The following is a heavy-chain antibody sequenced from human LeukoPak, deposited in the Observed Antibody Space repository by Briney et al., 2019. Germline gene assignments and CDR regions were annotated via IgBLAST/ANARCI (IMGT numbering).Heavy chain of an antibody. CDR2: IVVGSANT. D-gene: IGHD1-26*01. Sequence: SVKVSCKASGFAFTNSAVQWVRQARGQHLEWIGWIVVGSANTNYAQKFQERVTITRDMSTTTVYMEPRSLRSEDTAVYYCAADRAQQGGATAYWGQGSLVTV. CDR1: GFAFTNSA. J-gene: IGHJ4*02. V-gene: IGHV1-58*01. CDR3: AADRAQQGGATAY.